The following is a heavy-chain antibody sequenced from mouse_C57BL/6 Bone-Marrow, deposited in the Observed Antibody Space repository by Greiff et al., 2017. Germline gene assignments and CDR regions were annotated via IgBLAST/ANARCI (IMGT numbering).Heavy chain of an antibody. CDR1: GYTFTDYY. Sequence: VQLKQSGPVLVKPGASVKMSCKASGYTFTDYYMNWVKPSHGKSLEWIGVINRYNGGTSYNQKVKGKATLTVDKASSTAYMELNSLTSEDSAVEYCARCDGSSYDWYFDVWGTGTTVTVSS. J-gene: IGHJ1*03. V-gene: IGHV1-19*01. CDR2: INRYNGGT. CDR3: ARCDGSSYDWYFDV. D-gene: IGHD1-1*01.